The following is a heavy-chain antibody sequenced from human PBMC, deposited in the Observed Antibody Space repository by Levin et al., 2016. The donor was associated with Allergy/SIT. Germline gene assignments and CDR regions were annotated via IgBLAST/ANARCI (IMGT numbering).Heavy chain of an antibody. CDR1: GYSFRTHG. D-gene: IGHD1-26*01. J-gene: IGHJ5*02. CDR3: ARDPWEYTTSPRGAWFDP. Sequence: ASVKVSCKASGYSFRTHGINWLRAVPGQGLEWMGWISTFNGNTQYPQKFQDRVTMTSDTSSRTVYMELRSLTSDDTAVYYCARDPWEYTTSPRGAWFDPWGQGSQVTVSS. CDR2: ISTFNGNT. V-gene: IGHV1-18*04.